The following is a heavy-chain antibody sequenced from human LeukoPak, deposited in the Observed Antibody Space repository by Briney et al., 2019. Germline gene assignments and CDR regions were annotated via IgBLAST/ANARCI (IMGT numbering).Heavy chain of an antibody. CDR3: ARDRIVYIASAVYHGSFDY. D-gene: IGHD6-13*01. CDR2: ISYDGSNK. J-gene: IGHJ4*02. Sequence: GGSLRLSCAASGFTFSSYAMHWVRQAPGKGLEWVAVISYDGSNKYYADSVKGRFTISRGNSKNTLYLQMNSLRAEDTAVYYCARDRIVYIASAVYHGSFDYWGQGTLVTVSS. CDR1: GFTFSSYA. V-gene: IGHV3-30*04.